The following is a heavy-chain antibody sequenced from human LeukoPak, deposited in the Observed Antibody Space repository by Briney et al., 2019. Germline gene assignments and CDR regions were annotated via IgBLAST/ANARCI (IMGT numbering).Heavy chain of an antibody. D-gene: IGHD1-26*01. CDR3: ARVVIVGATNVYDAFDF. J-gene: IGHJ3*01. CDR1: GYTFTSYA. Sequence: ASVKVSCKASGYTFTSYAMNWVRQAPGQGLEWMGWINTNTGNPTYAQGFTGRFVFSLDTSVSTAYLQISSLKAEDTAVYYCARVVIVGATNVYDAFDFWGQGTMVTVSS. CDR2: INTNTGNP. V-gene: IGHV7-4-1*02.